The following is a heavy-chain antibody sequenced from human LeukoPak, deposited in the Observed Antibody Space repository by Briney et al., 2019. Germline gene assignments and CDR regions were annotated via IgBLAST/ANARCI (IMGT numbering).Heavy chain of an antibody. CDR1: GGTFSSYA. CDR3: ARRAYYGDYISDYFDY. D-gene: IGHD4-17*01. Sequence: SVKVSCKASGGTFSSYAISWVRQARGQGLEWMGGIIPIFGTANYAQKFQGRVTITTDESTSTAYMELSSLRSEDTAVYYCARRAYYGDYISDYFDYWGQGTLVTVSS. V-gene: IGHV1-69*05. CDR2: IIPIFGTA. J-gene: IGHJ4*02.